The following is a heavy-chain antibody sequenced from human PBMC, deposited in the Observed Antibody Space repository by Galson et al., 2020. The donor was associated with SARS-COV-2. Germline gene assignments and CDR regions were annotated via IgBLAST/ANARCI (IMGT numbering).Heavy chain of an antibody. D-gene: IGHD3-16*01. CDR2: ISGSGSNT. CDR3: AKDGGGWLSVGGYYLEY. V-gene: IGHV3-23*01. CDR1: GFTFTNFT. Sequence: GKSLKISCAASGFTFTNFTMSWVRHTPGKGLEWASAISGSGSNTYYADSVKGRFTISRDNSKNTLYLQMNSLRAEDTAVYYCAKDGGGWLSVGGYYLEYGGQGSLVIVSS. J-gene: IGHJ4*02.